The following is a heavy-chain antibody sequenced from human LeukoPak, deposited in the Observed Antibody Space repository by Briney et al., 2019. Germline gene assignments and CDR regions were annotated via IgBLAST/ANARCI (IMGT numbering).Heavy chain of an antibody. CDR1: GASISSYY. D-gene: IGHD5-24*01. Sequence: SETLSLTCTVSGASISSYYWSWIRQPPGKGLEWIGYIYYSGSTIYNPSLKSRVIISVDTSQNQFSLNLTSVTAADTAVYYCARYGSATIARFDYWGQGTLVTVSS. J-gene: IGHJ4*02. CDR3: ARYGSATIARFDY. CDR2: IYYSGST. V-gene: IGHV4-59*08.